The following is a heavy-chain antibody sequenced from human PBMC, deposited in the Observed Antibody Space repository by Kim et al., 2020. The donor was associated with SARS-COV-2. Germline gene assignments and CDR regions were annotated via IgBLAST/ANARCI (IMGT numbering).Heavy chain of an antibody. CDR2: ISYDGSNK. V-gene: IGHV3-30*18. J-gene: IGHJ6*02. Sequence: GGSLRLSCAASGFTFSSYGMHWVRQAPGKGLEWVAVISYDGSNKYYADSVKGRFTISRDNSKNTLYLQMNSLRAEDTAVYYCAKRGPGRYYYGMDVWGQG. CDR1: GFTFSSYG. CDR3: AKRGPGRYYYGMDV.